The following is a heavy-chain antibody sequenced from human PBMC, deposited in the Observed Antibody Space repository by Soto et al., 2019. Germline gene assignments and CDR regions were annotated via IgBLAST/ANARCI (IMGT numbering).Heavy chain of an antibody. CDR3: ARSGPGGYIDY. D-gene: IGHD3-22*01. Sequence: SQPLSLTCALSGDIVSSNSAAWNLIRQSPSRGLEWLGRTYYRSKWYKHYAVSVKSRITVNPDTSKNQFSLQLNSVTPEDTAVYYCARSGPGGYIDYWGQGTLVTVSS. CDR1: GDIVSSNSAA. CDR2: TYYRSKWYK. J-gene: IGHJ4*02. V-gene: IGHV6-1*01.